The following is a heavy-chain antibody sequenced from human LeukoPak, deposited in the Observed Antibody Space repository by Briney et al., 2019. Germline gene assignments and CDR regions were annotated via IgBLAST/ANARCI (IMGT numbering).Heavy chain of an antibody. V-gene: IGHV4-4*09. CDR1: GAPISRFY. D-gene: IGHD6-19*01. CDR2: IYNGVPT. J-gene: IGHJ4*02. CDR3: VQTTGWPGFDY. Sequence: SETLSLTCTTSGAPISRFYWSWVRQPPGKGLEWIGNIYNGVPTFFNPSLKSRVSLSVDTSKTQFSLQLASVTAADTAVYYCVQTTGWPGFDYWGQGILVTVSS.